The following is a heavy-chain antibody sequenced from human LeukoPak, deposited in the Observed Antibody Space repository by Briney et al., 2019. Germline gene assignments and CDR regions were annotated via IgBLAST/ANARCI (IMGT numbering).Heavy chain of an antibody. V-gene: IGHV4-34*01. Sequence: SETLSLTCAVYGGSFSGYYWSWIRQPPGKGLEWIGEINHSGSTNYNPSLKSRVTISVDTSKNQFSLKLSSVTAADTAVYYCARGQRQIWSPPYFDYWGQGTLVTVSS. CDR1: GGSFSGYY. J-gene: IGHJ4*02. D-gene: IGHD5-18*01. CDR3: ARGQRQIWSPPYFDY. CDR2: INHSGST.